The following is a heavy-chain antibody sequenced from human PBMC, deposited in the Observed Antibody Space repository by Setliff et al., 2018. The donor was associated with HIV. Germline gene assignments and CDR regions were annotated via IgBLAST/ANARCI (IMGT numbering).Heavy chain of an antibody. Sequence: SETLSLTCTVSGGSIKSSSDYWGWIRQPPGKGLEWIAIIHYSGRTYYDPSLKSRVTIFVDTSKTQFYLKLRSVTASDTAVYYCARYTSKLDWFDPWGQGTLVTVSS. D-gene: IGHD2-2*02. CDR1: GGSIKSSSDY. CDR2: IHYSGRT. CDR3: ARYTSKLDWFDP. V-gene: IGHV4-39*01. J-gene: IGHJ5*02.